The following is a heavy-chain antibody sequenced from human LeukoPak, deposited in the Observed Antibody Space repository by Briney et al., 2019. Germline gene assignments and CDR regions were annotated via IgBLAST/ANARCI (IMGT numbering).Heavy chain of an antibody. CDR3: AKAGSSTSSAQPDDY. D-gene: IGHD2-2*01. V-gene: IGHV3-23*01. Sequence: PGGSLRLSCAASGFTFSSYAMSWVRQAPGKGLEWVSAISGSGGSTYYADSVKGRFTISRDNSKNTLYLQMNSLRAEDTAVYYCAKAGSSTSSAQPDDYWGQGTLVTVSS. CDR2: ISGSGGST. J-gene: IGHJ4*02. CDR1: GFTFSSYA.